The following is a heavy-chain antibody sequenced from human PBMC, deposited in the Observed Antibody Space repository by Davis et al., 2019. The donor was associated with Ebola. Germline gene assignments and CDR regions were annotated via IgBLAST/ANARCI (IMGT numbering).Heavy chain of an antibody. Sequence: GGSLRLSCAASGFTFSRNWMSWLRLAPGKGLEWVSGISTGGGVTIYADSVKGRFTISRDNSKNTLYLQMNSLRGEDTAVYYCAKRSDYRSFDYWGQGTLVTVSS. D-gene: IGHD4-11*01. CDR2: ISTGGGVT. CDR3: AKRSDYRSFDY. CDR1: GFTFSRNW. J-gene: IGHJ4*02. V-gene: IGHV3-23*01.